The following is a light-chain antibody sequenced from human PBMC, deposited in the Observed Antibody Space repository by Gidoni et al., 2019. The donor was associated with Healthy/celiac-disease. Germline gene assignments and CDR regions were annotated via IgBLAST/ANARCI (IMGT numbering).Light chain of an antibody. J-gene: IGKJ2*01. V-gene: IGKV1-9*01. Sequence: IQLTQSPSSLSASVGDRVTIPCRTSQGISRYLAWYQQKPGKAPKLLIYAASTLQSGVPSRFSGSGSGTEFTLTISSLQPEDFATYYFQQLNSYPMYTFGQGTKLEIK. CDR1: QGISRY. CDR3: QQLNSYPMYT. CDR2: AAS.